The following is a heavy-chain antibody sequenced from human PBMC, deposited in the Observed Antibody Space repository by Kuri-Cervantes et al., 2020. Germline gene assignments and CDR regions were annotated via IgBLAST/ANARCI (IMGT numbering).Heavy chain of an antibody. Sequence: GESLKISCAASGFSFSSYWMSWVRQAPGKGLEWVANIKQDGSEKYYVDSVKGRFTISRDNAKNSLYLQMNSLRAEDTAVYYCARVPPNGNYRGFDYWGQGTLVTVSS. D-gene: IGHD1-7*01. CDR2: IKQDGSEK. CDR3: ARVPPNGNYRGFDY. CDR1: GFSFSSYW. V-gene: IGHV3-7*01. J-gene: IGHJ4*02.